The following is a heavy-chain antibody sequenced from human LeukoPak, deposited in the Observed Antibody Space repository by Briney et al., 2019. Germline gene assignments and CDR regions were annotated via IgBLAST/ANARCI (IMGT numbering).Heavy chain of an antibody. V-gene: IGHV4-61*01. D-gene: IGHD3-3*01. CDR1: GGSVSSGSYY. CDR2: IYYSGST. Sequence: PSETLSLTCTVSGGSVSSGSYYWSWIRQPPGKGLEWIGYIYYSGSTNYNPSLKRRVTISVDTSKNQFSLKLSSVTTADTAVYYCASGKTYYDFWSGYHNHDAFDIWGQGTMVTVSS. CDR3: ASGKTYYDFWSGYHNHDAFDI. J-gene: IGHJ3*02.